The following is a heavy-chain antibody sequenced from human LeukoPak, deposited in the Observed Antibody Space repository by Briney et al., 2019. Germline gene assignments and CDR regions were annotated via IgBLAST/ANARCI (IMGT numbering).Heavy chain of an antibody. CDR2: IIPSGHTT. V-gene: IGHV3-23*01. CDR3: ARESGGDQYYFDY. CDR1: GFTFSSHG. J-gene: IGHJ4*02. Sequence: GGTLRLSCAASGFTFSSHGMNWVRQAPGKGLEWVSGIIPSGHTTYYADSVKGRFTISRDNSKNTLYLQMNSLRAEDTAVYYCARESGGDQYYFDYWGQGTLVTVSS. D-gene: IGHD2-21*02.